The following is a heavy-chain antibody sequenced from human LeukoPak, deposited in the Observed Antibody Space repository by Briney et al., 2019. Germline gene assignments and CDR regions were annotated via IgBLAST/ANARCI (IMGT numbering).Heavy chain of an antibody. J-gene: IGHJ5*02. V-gene: IGHV4-34*01. Sequence: SETLSLTCTVSGGSISSYYWSWIRQPPGKGLEWIGEINHSGSTNYNPSLKSRVTISVDTSKNQFSLKLSSVTAADTVVYYCARAFGVATIVPAVNWFDPWGQGTLVTVSS. D-gene: IGHD5-12*01. CDR1: GGSISSYY. CDR3: ARAFGVATIVPAVNWFDP. CDR2: INHSGST.